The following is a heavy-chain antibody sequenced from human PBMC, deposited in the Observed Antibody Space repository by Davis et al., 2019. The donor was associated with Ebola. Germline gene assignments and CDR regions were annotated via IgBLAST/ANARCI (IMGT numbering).Heavy chain of an antibody. CDR1: GYTFTNYS. Sequence: ASVKVSCKASGYTFTNYSLHWVRQAPAQGLEWMGMINPNDGRTIYAQRFQGRVTMTEDTSTNTVYMELTSLRSEDPAIFYCATGLRDYWGQGTLVTVSA. CDR3: ATGLRDY. J-gene: IGHJ4*02. V-gene: IGHV1-46*01. CDR2: INPNDGRT.